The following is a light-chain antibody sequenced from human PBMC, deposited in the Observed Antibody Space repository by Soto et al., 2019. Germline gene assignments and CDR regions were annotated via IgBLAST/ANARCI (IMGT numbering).Light chain of an antibody. CDR2: ESS. Sequence: DIHLTQSPSSLSASVGDTVSITCRASQSITIYLNWYQQKPGKAPTLLIYESSNLQSGVPSRFSASGSGTDFTLTISSLQPEDFATYYCQQSLTTPPTFGQGTKA. CDR1: QSITIY. CDR3: QQSLTTPPT. J-gene: IGKJ1*01. V-gene: IGKV1-39*01.